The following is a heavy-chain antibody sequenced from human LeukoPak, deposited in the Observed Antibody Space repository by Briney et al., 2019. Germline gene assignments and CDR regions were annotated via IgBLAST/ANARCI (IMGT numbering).Heavy chain of an antibody. CDR3: ARANFLYCSSSTCLFAY. CDR2: INPNDGDT. V-gene: IGHV1-2*02. Sequence: ASVKVSCKASGYTFTDYYMHWVRQAPGQGFEWMGWINPNDGDTNYAQKFQGRATMTRDTSISTAHMEVSRLRSDDTAVYYCARANFLYCSSSTCLFAYWGQGTLVTVSS. J-gene: IGHJ4*02. CDR1: GYTFTDYY. D-gene: IGHD2-2*01.